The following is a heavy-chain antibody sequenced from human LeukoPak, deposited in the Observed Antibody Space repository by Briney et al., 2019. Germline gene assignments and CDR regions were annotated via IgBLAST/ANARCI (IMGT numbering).Heavy chain of an antibody. CDR1: GYTFTGYY. CDR2: INPNSGGT. CDR3: ARDFSSSHELHWFDP. J-gene: IGHJ5*02. V-gene: IGHV1-2*02. D-gene: IGHD6-6*01. Sequence: ASVKVSCKASGYTFTGYYMHWVRQAPGQGLEWMGWINPNSGGTNYAQKFQGRVTMTRDTSISTAYMELSRLRSDDTAVYYCARDFSSSHELHWFDPWGQGTLVTVSS.